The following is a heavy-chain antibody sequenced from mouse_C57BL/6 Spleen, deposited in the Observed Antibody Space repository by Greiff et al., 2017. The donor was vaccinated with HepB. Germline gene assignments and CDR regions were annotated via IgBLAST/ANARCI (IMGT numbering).Heavy chain of an antibody. CDR3: AITTVVATRYFDV. V-gene: IGHV5-17*01. CDR2: ISSGSSTI. J-gene: IGHJ1*03. Sequence: DVMLVESGGGLVKPGGSLKLSCAASGFTFSDYGMHWVRQAPEKGLEWVAYISSGSSTIYYADTVKGRFTISRDNAKNTLFLQMTSLRSEDTAMYYCAITTVVATRYFDVWGTGTTVTVSS. CDR1: GFTFSDYG. D-gene: IGHD1-1*01.